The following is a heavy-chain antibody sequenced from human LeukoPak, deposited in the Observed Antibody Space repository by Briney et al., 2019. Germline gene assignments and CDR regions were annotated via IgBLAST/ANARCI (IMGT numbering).Heavy chain of an antibody. CDR3: AREDNWNYAGYDAFDI. J-gene: IGHJ3*02. CDR2: ISSSSSYI. D-gene: IGHD1-7*01. CDR1: GFTFSSYS. V-gene: IGHV3-21*01. Sequence: GGSLRLSCAASGFTFSSYSMNWVCQAPGKGLEWVSSISSSSSYIYYADSVKGRFTISRDNAKNSLYLQMNSLRAEDTAVYYCAREDNWNYAGYDAFDIWGQGTMVTVSS.